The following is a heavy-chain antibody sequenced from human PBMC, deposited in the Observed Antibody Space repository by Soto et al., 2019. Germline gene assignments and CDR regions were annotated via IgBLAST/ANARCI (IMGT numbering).Heavy chain of an antibody. CDR1: GGSISSSSYY. D-gene: IGHD3-10*01. CDR3: ATSTYYYGSGRPNAPDY. Sequence: PSETLSLTCTVSGGSISSSSYYWGWIRQPPGKGLEWIGYIYYSGSTYYNPSLKSRVTISVDTSKNQFSLKLSSVTAADTAVYYCATSTYYYGSGRPNAPDYWGQGTLVTVSS. V-gene: IGHV4-61*05. J-gene: IGHJ4*02. CDR2: IYYSGST.